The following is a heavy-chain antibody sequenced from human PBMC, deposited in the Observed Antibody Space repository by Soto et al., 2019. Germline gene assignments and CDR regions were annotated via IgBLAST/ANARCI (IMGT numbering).Heavy chain of an antibody. V-gene: IGHV3-66*01. D-gene: IGHD4-17*01. CDR2: IYSGGST. Sequence: PGGSLRLSCAASGFTVSSNYMSWVRQAPGKGLEWVSVIYSGGSTYYADSVKGRFTISRDNSKNTLYLQMNSLRAEDTAVYYCARSTYGDYPMFDYWGQGTLVTVSS. J-gene: IGHJ4*02. CDR1: GFTVSSNY. CDR3: ARSTYGDYPMFDY.